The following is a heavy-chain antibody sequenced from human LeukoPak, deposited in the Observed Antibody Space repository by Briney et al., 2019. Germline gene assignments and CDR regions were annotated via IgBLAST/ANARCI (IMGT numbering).Heavy chain of an antibody. J-gene: IGHJ4*02. CDR1: GFTFSNAW. Sequence: GGSLRLSCAASGFTFSNAWMSWVRQAPGKGLEWVGRIKSKTDGGTTDYAAPVKGRFTISRDDSKNTLYLQMNSLKTEDTAVYYCTTDASSGYYYRDYWGQGTLVTVSS. CDR3: TTDASSGYYYRDY. V-gene: IGHV3-15*01. CDR2: IKSKTDGGTT. D-gene: IGHD3-22*01.